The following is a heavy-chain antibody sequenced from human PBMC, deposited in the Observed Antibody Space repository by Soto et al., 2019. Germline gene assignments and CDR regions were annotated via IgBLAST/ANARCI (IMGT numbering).Heavy chain of an antibody. D-gene: IGHD4-17*01. CDR3: ARGDHGRAPRGGNWFDP. J-gene: IGHJ5*02. CDR2: TSAYTLNT. V-gene: IGHV1-18*01. CDR1: GYTFTNYG. Sequence: QVHLVQSGGEVKKPGASVKLSCKASGYTFTNYGVAWVRQAPGQGLEWMGWTSAYTLNTNDAQKFQGRVTVTTDTSTSPAYMELRSLRPDDTAVYYCARGDHGRAPRGGNWFDPWGQGTLVTVSS.